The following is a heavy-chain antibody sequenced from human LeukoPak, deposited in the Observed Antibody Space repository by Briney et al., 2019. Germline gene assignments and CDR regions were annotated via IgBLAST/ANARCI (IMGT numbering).Heavy chain of an antibody. Sequence: GRSLRLSCAASGFTFDDYAMHWVRQAPGKGLEWVSGISWNSGSIGYADSVKGRFTISRDNDKNSLYLQMNSLRAEDTALYYCAKDVRAALGNNWFDPWGQGTLVTVSS. J-gene: IGHJ5*02. V-gene: IGHV3-9*01. CDR3: AKDVRAALGNNWFDP. D-gene: IGHD3-16*01. CDR2: ISWNSGSI. CDR1: GFTFDDYA.